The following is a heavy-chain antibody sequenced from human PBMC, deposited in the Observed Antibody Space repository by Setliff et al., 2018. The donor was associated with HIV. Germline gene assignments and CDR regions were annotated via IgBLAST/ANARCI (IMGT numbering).Heavy chain of an antibody. CDR1: GGSISXGSYF. CDR2: IYTSGST. CDR3: ARXXXAYYYDSSGYPXGIXFDY. J-gene: IGHJ4*02. Sequence: PSETLSLTCTVSGGSISXGSYFWSWMRQPAGKGLGWIGHIYTSGSTNYNPSLKSRVTISVDTSKNQFSLKLGSVTAADTAVYYCARXXXAYYYDSSGYPXGIXFDYXXQGTLVXXXS. D-gene: IGHD3-22*01. V-gene: IGHV4-61*09.